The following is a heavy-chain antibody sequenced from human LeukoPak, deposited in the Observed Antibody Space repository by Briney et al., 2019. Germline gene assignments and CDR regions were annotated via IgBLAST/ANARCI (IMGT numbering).Heavy chain of an antibody. CDR2: INTNTANP. D-gene: IGHD3-3*01. Sequence: ASVKVSCKASGYTFTTFALIWVRQAAGQGLEWMGWINTNTANPTYAQAFTGRFVLSLDTSVSTSYLQISSLKTEDTAVYYCARVRRFLNGGVAGIDYWGQGTLVTVSS. J-gene: IGHJ4*02. V-gene: IGHV7-4-1*02. CDR1: GYTFTTFA. CDR3: ARVRRFLNGGVAGIDY.